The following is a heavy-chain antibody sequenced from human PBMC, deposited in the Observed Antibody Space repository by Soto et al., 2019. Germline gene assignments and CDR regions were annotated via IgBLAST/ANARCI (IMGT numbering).Heavy chain of an antibody. CDR1: GYTFTSCG. D-gene: IGHD3-22*01. CDR2: ISTYNGNT. J-gene: IGHJ3*02. CDR3: ARDYYDSSGYYYDDAFDI. V-gene: IGHV1-18*01. Sequence: GASVEVSCKASGYTFTSCGSSWVRQAPGQGLEWMGWISTYNGNTKYAQKLQGRVTMTTDTSTSTAYMELRSLRSDDTAVYYCARDYYDSSGYYYDDAFDIWGQGTMVTVSS.